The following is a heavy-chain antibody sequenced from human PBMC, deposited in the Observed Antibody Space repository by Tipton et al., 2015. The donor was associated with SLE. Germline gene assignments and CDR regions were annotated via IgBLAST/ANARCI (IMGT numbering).Heavy chain of an antibody. V-gene: IGHV4-38-2*02. J-gene: IGHJ6*03. CDR2: FYHSGTT. D-gene: IGHD4-17*01. CDR1: GFSVSSGYY. Sequence: TLSLTCSVSGFSVSSGYYWGWIRQPPGKGLEWIGTFYHSGTTYYSSSLKSRVTMSVDTSKSQFSLKLSSVTAADTAVYYCARGGLTYGYYYMDVWGKGTTVTVSS. CDR3: ARGGLTYGYYYMDV.